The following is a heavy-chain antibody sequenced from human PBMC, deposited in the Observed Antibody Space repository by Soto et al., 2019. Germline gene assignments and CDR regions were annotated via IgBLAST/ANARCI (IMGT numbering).Heavy chain of an antibody. D-gene: IGHD1-26*01. J-gene: IGHJ4*02. CDR1: GGSFSGYI. Sequence: SETLSLTCTVSGGSFSGYIWTWIRQTPGKGLQWIGQINHSGSSVYNPSLKNRVTISTMSNNKFSLELSSVTAADTAVYYCTRGLFSGSSYSGSWYYFDSWGQGTMVTVS. CDR2: INHSGSS. CDR3: TRGLFSGSSYSGSWYYFDS. V-gene: IGHV4-34*01.